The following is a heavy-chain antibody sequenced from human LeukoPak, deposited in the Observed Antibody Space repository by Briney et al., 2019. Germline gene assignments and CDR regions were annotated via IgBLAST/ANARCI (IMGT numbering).Heavy chain of an antibody. Sequence: SETLSLTCAVSGYSISSSYYWGWIRQPPAKGLEWIGSIYHSGSTYYNPSLKSRVTISVDTSKNQFSVKLSSVTAADTAVYYCARILGFLEWLSPFHYWGQGTLVTVSS. D-gene: IGHD3-3*01. CDR1: GYSISSSYY. CDR2: IYHSGST. CDR3: ARILGFLEWLSPFHY. V-gene: IGHV4-38-2*01. J-gene: IGHJ4*02.